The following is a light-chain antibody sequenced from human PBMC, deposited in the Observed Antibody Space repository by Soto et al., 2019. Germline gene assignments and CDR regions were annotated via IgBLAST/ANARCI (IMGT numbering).Light chain of an antibody. V-gene: IGKV3-15*01. CDR1: QGLTTK. J-gene: IGKJ1*01. CDR3: HQYNTWPRT. CDR2: GAS. Sequence: EIVMTQSPATLSVSPGEGATLSCRASQGLTTKLAWYQQKPGQAPRLLIYGASTRATGIPARFSGSGSGTEFTLTSSSLHSEAFAVYYCHQYNTWPRTFGQGTKVEIK.